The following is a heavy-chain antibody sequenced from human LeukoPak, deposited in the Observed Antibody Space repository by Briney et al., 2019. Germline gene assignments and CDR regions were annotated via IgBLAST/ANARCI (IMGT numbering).Heavy chain of an antibody. D-gene: IGHD4-17*01. Sequence: ASVKVSCKASGYTFTAYYMHWVRQAPGQGLEWMGWINPNSGGTNYAQKFQGRVTMTRDTSITTAYMELSRLRSDDTAIYYCASGRAYGVPIDAFDIWGQGTMVTVSS. CDR3: ASGRAYGVPIDAFDI. CDR2: INPNSGGT. CDR1: GYTFTAYY. V-gene: IGHV1-2*02. J-gene: IGHJ3*02.